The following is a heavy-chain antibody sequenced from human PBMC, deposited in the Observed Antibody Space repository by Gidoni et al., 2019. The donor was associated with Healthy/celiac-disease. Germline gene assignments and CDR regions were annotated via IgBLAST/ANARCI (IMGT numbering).Heavy chain of an antibody. D-gene: IGHD3-22*01. Sequence: EVQLVESGGGLVQPGGSLRLSCAASGFTFSSYWMSWVRQAPGKGLECVANIKQDGSEKYYVDSVKGRFTISRDNAKNSLYLQMNSLRAEDTAVYYCARDRYDSSGYYSSDWYFDLWGRGTLVTVSS. V-gene: IGHV3-7*03. CDR1: GFTFSSYW. CDR2: IKQDGSEK. CDR3: ARDRYDSSGYYSSDWYFDL. J-gene: IGHJ2*01.